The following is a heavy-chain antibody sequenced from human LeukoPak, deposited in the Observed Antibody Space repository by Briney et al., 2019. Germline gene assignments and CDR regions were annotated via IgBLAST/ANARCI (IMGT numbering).Heavy chain of an antibody. J-gene: IGHJ5*02. CDR3: ARGLGYCSSTSCSNWFDP. V-gene: IGHV3-23*01. CDR2: ISGSGGST. CDR1: GFTFSSYA. Sequence: PGGSLRLSCAASGFTFSSYAMSWVRQAPGKGLEWVPAISGSGGSTYYADSVKGRFTISRDNSKNTLYLQMNSLRAEDTAVYYCARGLGYCSSTSCSNWFDPWGQGTLVTVSS. D-gene: IGHD2-2*01.